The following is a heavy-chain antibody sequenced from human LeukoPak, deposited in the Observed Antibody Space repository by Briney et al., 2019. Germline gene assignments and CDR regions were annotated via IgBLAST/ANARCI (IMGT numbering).Heavy chain of an antibody. D-gene: IGHD3-16*01. CDR3: AREPEGDGDYFDN. V-gene: IGHV4-59*01. CDR2: IHYSGST. Sequence: PSETLSLTCNVSGGSIGSNYWSWIRQPPGKGLEWIGYIHYSGSTYYNPSLKSRVSISIATSKNEFSLKLNSVTAADTAVYYCAREPEGDGDYFDNWGQGTLVTVSS. J-gene: IGHJ4*02. CDR1: GGSIGSNY.